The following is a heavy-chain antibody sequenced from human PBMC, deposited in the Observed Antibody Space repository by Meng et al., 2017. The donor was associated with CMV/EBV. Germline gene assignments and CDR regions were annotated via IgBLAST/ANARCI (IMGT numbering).Heavy chain of an antibody. CDR2: ISSSSSYI. D-gene: IGHD2-2*01. Sequence: GGSLRLSCAASGFTFSSYSMNWVRQAPGKGLEWVSYISSSSSYIYYADSVKGRFTISRDNAKNSLYLQMNSLRAEDTAVYYCARMEGYCSSTSCNYYYYGMDVWGQGTTVTVSS. J-gene: IGHJ6*02. CDR3: ARMEGYCSSTSCNYYYYGMDV. V-gene: IGHV3-21*05. CDR1: GFTFSSYS.